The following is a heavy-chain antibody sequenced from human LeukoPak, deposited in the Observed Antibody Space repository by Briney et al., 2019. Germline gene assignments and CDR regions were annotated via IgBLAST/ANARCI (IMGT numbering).Heavy chain of an antibody. CDR1: GGSISSYY. CDR2: IYYSGST. D-gene: IGHD5-18*01. CDR3: ARSSPAMVTY. V-gene: IGHV4-59*01. Sequence: SETLSLTCTVSGGSISSYYWSWIRQPPGKGLEWIGYIYYSGSTNYNPSLKSRVTISVDTSKNQFSLKLSSVTAADTAVYYCARSSPAMVTYWGQGTLVTVSP. J-gene: IGHJ4*02.